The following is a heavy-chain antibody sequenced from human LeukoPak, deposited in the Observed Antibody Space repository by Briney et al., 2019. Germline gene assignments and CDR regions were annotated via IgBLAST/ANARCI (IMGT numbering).Heavy chain of an antibody. CDR2: INHSGST. Sequence: SETLSLTCAVYGGSFSGYYWSWIRQPPGKGLEWIGEINHSGSTNYNPSLKSRVAISVDTSKNQFSLKLSSVTAADTAVYYCARRVALYYGDYGWYFDLWGRGTLVTVSS. D-gene: IGHD4-17*01. J-gene: IGHJ2*01. CDR1: GGSFSGYY. CDR3: ARRVALYYGDYGWYFDL. V-gene: IGHV4-34*01.